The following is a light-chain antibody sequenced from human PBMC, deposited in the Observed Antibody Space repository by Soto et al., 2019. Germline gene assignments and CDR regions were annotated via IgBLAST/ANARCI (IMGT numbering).Light chain of an antibody. CDR2: EYY. CDR1: SGNIASHS. J-gene: IGLJ2*01. Sequence: NFMLTQPHSVSESPGKTVTIPCSRSSGNIASHSVQWYQQRPGSAPTTVIYEYYQRPSGVPDLFSGSIDTSSNSASLTIARLKTEDEADYNSQTYDEITPLVFGGGTKLTVL. V-gene: IGLV6-57*04. CDR3: QTYDEITPLV.